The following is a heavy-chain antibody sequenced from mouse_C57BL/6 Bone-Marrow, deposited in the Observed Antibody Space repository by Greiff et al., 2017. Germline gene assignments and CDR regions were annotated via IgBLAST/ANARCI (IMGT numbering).Heavy chain of an antibody. V-gene: IGHV14-2*01. CDR3: ARAGTKVRGRYPQWYFAD. J-gene: IGHJ1*03. D-gene: IGHD2-1*01. Sequence: VQLQQSDAELVKPGASVKLSCTASGFNITDYYMHWMKQRPEQGLEWIGRIDPRDGATKYAAKFQGKATITADTSSTTAYMQLSSLTYQDTAVYDGARAGTKVRGRYPQWYFADWGTGTTVTVSA. CDR2: IDPRDGAT. CDR1: GFNITDYY.